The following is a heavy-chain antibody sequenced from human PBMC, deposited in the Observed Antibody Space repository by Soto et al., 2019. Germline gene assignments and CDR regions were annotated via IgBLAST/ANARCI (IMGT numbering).Heavy chain of an antibody. CDR1: GYTFTDLD. CDR3: ARGIEEGYDY. D-gene: IGHD2-15*01. V-gene: IGHV1-8*01. J-gene: IGHJ4*02. CDR2: ISPKRGET. Sequence: ASVKVSCKASGYTFTDLDVNWVRQVTGQGLEWMGWISPKRGETGYSQEFQGRFTMTRDTSISTAYMELNNLESDDTGVYYCARGIEEGYDYWGQGTLVTVSS.